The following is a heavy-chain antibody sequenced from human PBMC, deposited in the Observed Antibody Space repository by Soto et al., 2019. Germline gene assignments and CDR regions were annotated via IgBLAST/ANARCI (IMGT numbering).Heavy chain of an antibody. J-gene: IGHJ3*02. CDR3: AGAFDI. V-gene: IGHV3-48*01. CDR1: GFTFSEYN. CDR2: ISSTSSTI. Sequence: EVQLVESGGGLVQPGGSLILSCTTSGFTFSEYNMNWVRQAPGKGLEWVSYISSTSSTIYYADSVKGRFTISRDNAKNSLYLQMNGLGAEDTAVYYCAGAFDIWGQGTMVTVSS.